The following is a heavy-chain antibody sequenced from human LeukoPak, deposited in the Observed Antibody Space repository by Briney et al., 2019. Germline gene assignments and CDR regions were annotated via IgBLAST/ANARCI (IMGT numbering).Heavy chain of an antibody. J-gene: IGHJ4*02. V-gene: IGHV4-39*07. CDR1: GGSISSSSYY. CDR2: IYYNGIT. Sequence: SETLSLTCTVSGGSISSSSYYWGWIRQPPGKGLEWIGSIYYNGITYYNPSLKSRVTISVDTSKNQFSLKLSSVTAADTAVYYCARGQTLDYWGQGTLVTVSS. CDR3: ARGQTLDY.